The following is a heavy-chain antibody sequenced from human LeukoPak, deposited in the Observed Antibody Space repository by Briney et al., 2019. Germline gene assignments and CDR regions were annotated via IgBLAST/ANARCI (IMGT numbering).Heavy chain of an antibody. Sequence: GGSLRLSCAASGFTFSSYSMNWVRQAPGKGLEWVSSISSSSSYIYQADSVRGRFTISRDNAKNSLYLQMNSLRVEDTAVYYCARQRGYCSGGSCRGWFDPWGQGTLVTVSS. CDR1: GFTFSSYS. V-gene: IGHV3-21*01. D-gene: IGHD2-15*01. CDR2: ISSSSSYI. CDR3: ARQRGYCSGGSCRGWFDP. J-gene: IGHJ5*02.